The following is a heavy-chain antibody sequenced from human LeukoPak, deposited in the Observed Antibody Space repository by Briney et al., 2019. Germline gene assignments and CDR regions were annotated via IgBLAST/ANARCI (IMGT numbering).Heavy chain of an antibody. D-gene: IGHD1-14*01. Sequence: PSETLSLTCTVSGGSVSSGSYYWSWIWQPPGKGLEWIGYIYYSGSTNYNPSLKSRVTISVDTSKNQFSLKLSSVTAADTAVYYCARVPISRYDFDYWGQGTLVTVSS. V-gene: IGHV4-61*01. CDR1: GGSVSSGSYY. CDR3: ARVPISRYDFDY. CDR2: IYYSGST. J-gene: IGHJ4*02.